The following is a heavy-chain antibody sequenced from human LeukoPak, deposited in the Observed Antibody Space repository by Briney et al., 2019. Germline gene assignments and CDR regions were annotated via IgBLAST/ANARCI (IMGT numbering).Heavy chain of an antibody. J-gene: IGHJ6*04. Sequence: GGSLRLSCAASGFPFSSYAMSWVRQAPGKGLEWVSYISSSGSTIYYADSVKGRFTISRDNAKNSLYLQMNSLRAEDTAVYYCAELGITMIGGVWGKGTTVTISS. CDR1: GFPFSSYA. CDR2: ISSSGSTI. CDR3: AELGITMIGGV. D-gene: IGHD3-10*02. V-gene: IGHV3-48*03.